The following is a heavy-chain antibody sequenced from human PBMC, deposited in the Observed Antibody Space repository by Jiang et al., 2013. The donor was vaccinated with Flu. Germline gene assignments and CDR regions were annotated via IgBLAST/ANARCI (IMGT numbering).Heavy chain of an antibody. D-gene: IGHD3-3*01. J-gene: IGHJ4*02. CDR1: GFSLSTSGVG. V-gene: IGHV2-5*02. CDR2: IYWDDDK. CDR3: AHDFWSGSSYYFDY. Sequence: LVNPTTDPHIGTCTFSGFSLSTSGVGVGWIRQPPGKALEWLALIYWDDDKRYSPSLKSRLTITKDTSKNQVVLTMTSMDPVDTATYYCAHDFWSGSSYYFDYWGQGPWSPSPQ.